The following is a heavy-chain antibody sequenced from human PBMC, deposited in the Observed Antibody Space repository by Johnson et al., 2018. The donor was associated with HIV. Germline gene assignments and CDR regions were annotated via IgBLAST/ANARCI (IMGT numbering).Heavy chain of an antibody. V-gene: IGHV3-9*01. D-gene: IGHD3-10*01. CDR3: ARAPEVRGVDAFDI. CDR2: ISLYSGSI. Sequence: VQLVESGGGVVQPGRSLRLSCAASGLTFDDYAIHWVRQAPGKGLEWVSGISLYSGSIVSADSVKGRFTISSDNSKNTLYLQMDSLGAEDTAVYYCARAPEVRGVDAFDIWGQGTMVTVSS. J-gene: IGHJ3*02. CDR1: GLTFDDYA.